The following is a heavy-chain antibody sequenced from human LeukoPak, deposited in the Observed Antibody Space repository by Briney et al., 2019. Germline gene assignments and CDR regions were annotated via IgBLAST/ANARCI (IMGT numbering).Heavy chain of an antibody. Sequence: PGGSLRLSCAASGFTFSSYGMHWVRQAPGKGLDWVAVTSYDGSNKYYADSVKGRFTISRDTSKNTLNLQMNSLRAEDTAVYYCAKDRGYITYYFDYWGQGTLVTVSS. CDR3: AKDRGYITYYFDY. V-gene: IGHV3-30*18. CDR2: TSYDGSNK. CDR1: GFTFSSYG. D-gene: IGHD3-10*01. J-gene: IGHJ4*02.